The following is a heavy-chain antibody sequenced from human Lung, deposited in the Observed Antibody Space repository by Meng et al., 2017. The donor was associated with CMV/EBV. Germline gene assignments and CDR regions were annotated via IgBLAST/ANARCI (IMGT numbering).Heavy chain of an antibody. CDR2: IGGYNGDT. Sequence: KASGYTFTNYGVTWVRQAPGQGLEWMGWIGGYNGDTKYAQQFQGRVTLTTDTSTGTAYMELRSLRSDDTAIYFCARGEMADPYWYFDLWGRGTLVTVSS. CDR1: GYTFTNYG. J-gene: IGHJ2*01. V-gene: IGHV1-18*04. CDR3: ARGEMADPYWYFDL. D-gene: IGHD5-24*01.